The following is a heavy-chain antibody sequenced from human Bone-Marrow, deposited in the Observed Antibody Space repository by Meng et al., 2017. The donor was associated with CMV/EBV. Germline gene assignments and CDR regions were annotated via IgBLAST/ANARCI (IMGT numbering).Heavy chain of an antibody. CDR3: ASDGSYYYFDY. CDR1: GFTFSSYE. D-gene: IGHD1-26*01. V-gene: IGHV3-48*03. Sequence: GGSLRLSCAASGFTFSSYEMNWVRQAPGKGLEWVSYISSSGSTIYYADSVKGRFTISRDNAKNSLYLQMNSLRAEDTAVYHCASDGSYYYFDYWGQGPLVTVSS. CDR2: ISSSGSTI. J-gene: IGHJ4*02.